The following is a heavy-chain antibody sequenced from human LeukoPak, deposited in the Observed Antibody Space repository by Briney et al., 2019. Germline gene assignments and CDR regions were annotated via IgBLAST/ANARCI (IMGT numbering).Heavy chain of an antibody. J-gene: IGHJ5*02. CDR2: FDPEDGET. D-gene: IGHD6-19*01. CDR3: ARGGWPLSWFDP. V-gene: IGHV1-24*01. CDR1: GYTLTELS. Sequence: EASVKVSCKVSGYTLTELSMHWVRQAPGKGLEWMGGFDPEDGETIYAQKFQGRVTITADESTSTAYMELSSLRSEDTAVYYCARGGWPLSWFDPWGQGTLVTVSS.